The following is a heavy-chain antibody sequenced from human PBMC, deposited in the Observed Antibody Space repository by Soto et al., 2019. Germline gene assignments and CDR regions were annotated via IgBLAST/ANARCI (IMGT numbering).Heavy chain of an antibody. D-gene: IGHD2-2*01. V-gene: IGHV4-34*01. CDR3: ARDLRHCSSTSCYLRPYYYYYMDV. CDR1: GGSFSGYY. Sequence: SETLSLTCAVYGGSFSGYYWSWIRQPPGKGLKWIGEINHSGSTNYNPSLKSRVTISVDTSKNQFSLKLSSVTAADTAVYYCARDLRHCSSTSCYLRPYYYYYMDVWGKGTTVTVSS. CDR2: INHSGST. J-gene: IGHJ6*03.